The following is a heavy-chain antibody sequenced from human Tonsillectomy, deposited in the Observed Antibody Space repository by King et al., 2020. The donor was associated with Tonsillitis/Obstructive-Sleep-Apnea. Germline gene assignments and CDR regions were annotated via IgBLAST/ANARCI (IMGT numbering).Heavy chain of an antibody. CDR3: ARDRRIAAAGRIDP. CDR1: VYTFTGYY. V-gene: IGHV1-2*06. J-gene: IGHJ5*02. CDR2: INPNSGGT. D-gene: IGHD6-13*01. Sequence: QLVQSGAEVKKPGASVKVSCKASVYTFTGYYMHWVRQAPGQGLEWIGRINPNSGGTNYAQKFKGRVTMTRETSISTAYMELSRLRSDDTAVYYCARDRRIAAAGRIDPWGQGTLVTVSS.